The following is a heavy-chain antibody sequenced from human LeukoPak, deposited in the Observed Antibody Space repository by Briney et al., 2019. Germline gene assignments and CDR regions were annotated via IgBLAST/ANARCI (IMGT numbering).Heavy chain of an antibody. D-gene: IGHD2-8*02. V-gene: IGHV3-23*01. CDR2: ISGSGGST. J-gene: IGHJ4*02. Sequence: GGSLRLSCAASGFTFSSYAMSWVRQAPGKGLEWVSIISGSGGSTYYADSVKGRFTISRDNSKNTVYLQMNSLRAEDTAVYYCAKDRPCIGEVCHGDFDYWGQGTLVTVSS. CDR3: AKDRPCIGEVCHGDFDY. CDR1: GFTFSSYA.